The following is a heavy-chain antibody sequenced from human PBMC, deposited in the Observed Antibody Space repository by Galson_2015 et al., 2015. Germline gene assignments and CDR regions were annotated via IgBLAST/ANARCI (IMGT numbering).Heavy chain of an antibody. J-gene: IGHJ6*02. D-gene: IGHD3-10*01. CDR2: ISWNSGTV. CDR1: GFTFDDYA. CDR3: AKATMLRGEFYFYGMDV. Sequence: LRLSCAASGFTFDDYAMNWVRLVPGKGLEWVSTISWNSGTVGYADSVKGRFTISRDNAKSTLYLQMNSLRGEDTAVYHCAKATMLRGEFYFYGMDVWGQGTTVTVS. V-gene: IGHV3-9*01.